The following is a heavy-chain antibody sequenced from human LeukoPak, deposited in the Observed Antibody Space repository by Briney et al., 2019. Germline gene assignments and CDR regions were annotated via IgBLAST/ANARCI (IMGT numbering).Heavy chain of an antibody. D-gene: IGHD3-22*01. CDR3: ATLFSGYFDY. CDR2: IFPADSDT. CDR1: GYRFSSYW. J-gene: IGHJ4*02. Sequence: PGESLKISCKASGYRFSSYWIGWVRQMPGKALEWMGIIFPADSDTKYSPSFQGQVTISADKSISTAYLQWSSLKASGTAMYYCATLFSGYFDYWGQGTLVTVSS. V-gene: IGHV5-51*01.